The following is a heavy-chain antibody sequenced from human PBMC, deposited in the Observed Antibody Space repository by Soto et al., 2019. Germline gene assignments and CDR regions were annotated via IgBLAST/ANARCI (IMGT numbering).Heavy chain of an antibody. CDR3: ARDRRGYNYGRNPFDI. Sequence: PSETLSLTCNVSGGSVSGHYWSWIRQPAGKGLEWIGRIYARGSTYYNPSLESRVTISVDTSKSQFSLKLSSVTAADTAVYYCARDRRGYNYGRNPFDIWGQGTMV. CDR2: IYARGST. J-gene: IGHJ3*02. D-gene: IGHD5-18*01. CDR1: GGSVSGHY. V-gene: IGHV4-4*07.